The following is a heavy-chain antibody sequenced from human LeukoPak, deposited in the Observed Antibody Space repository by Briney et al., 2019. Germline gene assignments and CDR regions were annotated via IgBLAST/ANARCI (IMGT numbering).Heavy chain of an antibody. J-gene: IGHJ2*01. CDR2: ISASGGSP. D-gene: IGHD4-11*01. V-gene: IGHV3-23*01. Sequence: QAGGSLRLSCAASGFTFNNYAMSWVRQAPGKGLKWVSAISASGGSPFYADSVKGRLSISRDNSKNTLYLQINSLRGEDTAVYYCARAYSNPVGYLWYFDLWGRGTLVTVSS. CDR3: ARAYSNPVGYLWYFDL. CDR1: GFTFNNYA.